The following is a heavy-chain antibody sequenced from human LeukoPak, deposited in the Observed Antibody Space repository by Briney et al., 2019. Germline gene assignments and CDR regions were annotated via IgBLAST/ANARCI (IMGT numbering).Heavy chain of an antibody. CDR2: IYYSGTS. CDR3: AREPYSSSSGFDY. Sequence: SETLSLTCTVSRGSISNGGYYWVWIRQPPGKGLEWIGSIYYSGTSYYNPSLKSRVTISVDTSKNQFSLKLCSVTAADTAVYYCAREPYSSSSGFDYWGQGTLVTVSS. J-gene: IGHJ4*02. D-gene: IGHD6-6*01. V-gene: IGHV4-39*07. CDR1: RGSISNGGYY.